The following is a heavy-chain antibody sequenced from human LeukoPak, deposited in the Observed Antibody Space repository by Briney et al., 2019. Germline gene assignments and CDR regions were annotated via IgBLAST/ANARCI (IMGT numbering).Heavy chain of an antibody. D-gene: IGHD3-3*01. Sequence: SETLSLTCTVSGGSISSYYWSWIRQPAGKGLEWIGRIHTSGSTKYNPSLKSRVTMSVDTSKKQFSLKLSSVTAADTAVYYCARDNQYDFWSGYSLDYWGQGTLVTASS. CDR1: GGSISSYY. V-gene: IGHV4-4*07. J-gene: IGHJ4*02. CDR2: IHTSGST. CDR3: ARDNQYDFWSGYSLDY.